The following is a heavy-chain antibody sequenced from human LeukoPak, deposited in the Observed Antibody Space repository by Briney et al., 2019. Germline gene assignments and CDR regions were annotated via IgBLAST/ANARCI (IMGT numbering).Heavy chain of an antibody. CDR2: LTGDGNT. J-gene: IGHJ4*02. D-gene: IGHD1-26*01. Sequence: GGSLRLSCAASGFSFTSYAMSWVRQAPGKGAEWVSVLTGDGNTYYADSVKGRFTNSRDNSKNTLYLQMNSLRAEDTAVYYCAKDRGELRAFDYWGQGTLVTVSS. CDR3: AKDRGELRAFDY. CDR1: GFSFTSYA. V-gene: IGHV3-23*01.